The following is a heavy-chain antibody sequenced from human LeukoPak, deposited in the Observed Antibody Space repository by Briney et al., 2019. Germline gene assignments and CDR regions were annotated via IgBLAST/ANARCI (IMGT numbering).Heavy chain of an antibody. CDR3: ARDLLYVASSGYYPFDY. D-gene: IGHD3-22*01. J-gene: IGHJ4*02. CDR2: ISDDARNE. CDR1: GFPFSGYG. Sequence: GGSLRLSCAASGFPFSGYGMNWVRQAPGKGLEWVTVISDDARNEDYADSVKGRFTISRGNSKNSLYLQMNSLRAEDTALYYCARDLLYVASSGYYPFDYWGQGTLVTVSS. V-gene: IGHV3-30*03.